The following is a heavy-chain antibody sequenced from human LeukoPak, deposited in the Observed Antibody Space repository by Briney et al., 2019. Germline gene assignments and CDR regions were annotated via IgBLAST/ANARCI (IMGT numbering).Heavy chain of an antibody. CDR1: GYTFTSYY. D-gene: IGHD4-17*01. J-gene: IGHJ6*02. V-gene: IGHV1-46*01. CDR2: INPSGGST. Sequence: ASVKVSCKASGYTFTSYYMHWVRQAPGQGLEWMGIINPSGGSTSYAQKFQGRVTMTRDTSTSTVYMELSSLRSEDAAVYYCAGDQTVTTLNYGMDVWGQGTTVTVSS. CDR3: AGDQTVTTLNYGMDV.